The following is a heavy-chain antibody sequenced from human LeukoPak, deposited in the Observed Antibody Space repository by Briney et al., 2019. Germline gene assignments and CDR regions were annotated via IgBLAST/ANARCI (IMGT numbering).Heavy chain of an antibody. CDR3: ARELYSSSWSRAFDI. V-gene: IGHV4-59*01. D-gene: IGHD6-13*01. CDR1: GGSISSYY. J-gene: IGHJ3*02. CDR2: IYYSGST. Sequence: SETLSLTCTVSGGSISSYYWSWIRQPPGKGLEWIGYIYYSGSTNYNPSLKSRVTISVVTSKNQFSLRLSSVTAADTAVYYCARELYSSSWSRAFDIWGQGTMVTVSS.